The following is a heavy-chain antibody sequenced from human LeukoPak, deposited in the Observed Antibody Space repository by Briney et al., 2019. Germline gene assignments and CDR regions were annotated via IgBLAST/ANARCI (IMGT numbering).Heavy chain of an antibody. CDR1: GYTFTGYY. J-gene: IGHJ4*02. V-gene: IGHV1-2*02. Sequence: ASVKVSCKASGYTFTGYYMHWVRQAPGQGLEWMGWINPNSGGTNYAQKFQGRVTMTRDTSISTAYMELSRLRSDDTAVYYRARVRVVTAGYDYWGQGTLVTVSS. CDR3: ARVRVVTAGYDY. CDR2: INPNSGGT. D-gene: IGHD2-21*02.